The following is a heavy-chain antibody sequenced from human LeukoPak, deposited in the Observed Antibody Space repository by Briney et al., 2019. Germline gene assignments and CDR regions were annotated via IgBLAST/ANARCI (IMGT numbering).Heavy chain of an antibody. Sequence: PGGSLRLSCAASGFTFSSYWMSWVRQAPGKGLEWVANIKQDGSEKYYVDSVKGRFTISRDNAKNSLYLQMNSLRAEDTAVYYCTLGYCSGGSYYSAYWGQGTLVTVSS. CDR2: IKQDGSEK. CDR1: GFTFSSYW. J-gene: IGHJ4*02. CDR3: TLGYCSGGSYYSAY. V-gene: IGHV3-7*03. D-gene: IGHD2-15*01.